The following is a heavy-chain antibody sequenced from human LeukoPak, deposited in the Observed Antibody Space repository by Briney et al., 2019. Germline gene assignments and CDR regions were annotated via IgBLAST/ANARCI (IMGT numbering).Heavy chain of an antibody. CDR1: GGTISSNY. CDR2: PYYSGTT. D-gene: IGHD4-17*01. V-gene: IGHV4-59*01. CDR3: ARRGDYGGNWVDP. Sequence: PSETLSLNCSVYGGTISSNYWSWIRPSPGQELKWIGHPYYSGTTNYNPFLNSRVTISGDASKNQFSLELSSVTAADTAVYYCARRGDYGGNWVDPWGQGTLVTVSS. J-gene: IGHJ5*02.